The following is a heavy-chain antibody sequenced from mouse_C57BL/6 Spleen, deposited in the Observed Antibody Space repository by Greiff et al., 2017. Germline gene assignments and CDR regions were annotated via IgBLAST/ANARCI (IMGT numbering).Heavy chain of an antibody. CDR3: AKYGSRRLGYFDG. CDR1: GYSITSGYY. J-gene: IGHJ1*03. CDR2: ISYDGSN. V-gene: IGHV3-6*01. Sequence: EVKVEESGPGLVKPSQSLSLTCSVSGYSITSGYYWNWIRQFPGNKLEWMGYISYDGSNNYNPSLKNRISITRDTSKNQFFLKLNSVTTEDTATYYGAKYGSRRLGYFDGWGTGTTVTVSS. D-gene: IGHD1-1*01.